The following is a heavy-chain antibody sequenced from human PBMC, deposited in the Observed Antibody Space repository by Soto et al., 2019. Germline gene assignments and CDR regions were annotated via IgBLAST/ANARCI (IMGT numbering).Heavy chain of an antibody. CDR1: GGSVSSGSYY. D-gene: IGHD6-13*01. CDR3: ARDSSSSDAFDI. Sequence: SDTLSITCTVSGGSVSSGSYYWSWIRQPPGKGLEWIGYIYYSGSTNYNPSLKSRVTISVDTSKNQFSLKLSSVTAADTAVYYCARDSSSSDAFDIWGQGTMVTVSS. J-gene: IGHJ3*02. CDR2: IYYSGST. V-gene: IGHV4-61*01.